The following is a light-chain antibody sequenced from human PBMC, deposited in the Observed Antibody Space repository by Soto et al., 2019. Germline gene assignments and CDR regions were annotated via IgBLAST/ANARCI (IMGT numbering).Light chain of an antibody. CDR1: SGDIGGYNY. J-gene: IGLJ1*01. CDR3: SSYTSSNTYV. CDR2: EVS. V-gene: IGLV2-14*01. Sequence: QSVLTQPASVSGSPGQSITISCTGTSGDIGGYNYVSWFQQHPGKAPTLIIYEVSNRPSGVSTRFSGSKTDNTASLTISGLQAGDEADYYCSSYTSSNTYVFGSGTKVTVL.